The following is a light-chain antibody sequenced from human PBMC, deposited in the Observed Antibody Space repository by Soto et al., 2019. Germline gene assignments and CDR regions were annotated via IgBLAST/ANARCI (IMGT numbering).Light chain of an antibody. CDR3: QQSYSTPRT. V-gene: IGKV1-39*01. Sequence: IQMTQSPSALAASVGDNVTITCRASPSITRGLACYQQKPGKAPELLIYKASSLKSGVPSRFSGSGSGTDFTLTISSLQPEDFATYYCQQSYSTPRTFGQGTKGDIK. CDR2: KAS. CDR1: PSITRG. J-gene: IGKJ1*01.